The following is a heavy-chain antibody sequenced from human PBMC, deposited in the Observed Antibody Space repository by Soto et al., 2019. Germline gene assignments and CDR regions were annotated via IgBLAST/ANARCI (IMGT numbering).Heavy chain of an antibody. CDR1: GGSMRNYF. CDR3: AAGEASSRNLAPYYLDF. D-gene: IGHD6-13*01. CDR2: IHYSGTT. Sequence: SETLSLTCTVSGGSMRNYFWTWIRQPPGKGREWIGYIHYSGTTSFFPSYNPSLRSRVTISEGTSKNQFSLKLLSVTTADTAVYFCAAGEASSRNLAPYYLDFWGQGTLVTVPQ. V-gene: IGHV4-59*01. J-gene: IGHJ4*02.